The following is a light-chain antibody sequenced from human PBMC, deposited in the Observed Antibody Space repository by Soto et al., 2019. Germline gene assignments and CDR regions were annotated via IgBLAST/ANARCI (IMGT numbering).Light chain of an antibody. CDR2: QDS. CDR1: KLGDKY. V-gene: IGLV3-1*01. CDR3: QAWDSSTAQAL. J-gene: IGLJ2*01. Sequence: SYALTQPPSVSVSPGQTASITCSGDKLGDKYACWYQQKPGQSPVLVIYQDSKRPSGIPERFSGSNSGNTATLTISGTQAMDEADYYCQAWDSSTAQALFGGGTKLTVL.